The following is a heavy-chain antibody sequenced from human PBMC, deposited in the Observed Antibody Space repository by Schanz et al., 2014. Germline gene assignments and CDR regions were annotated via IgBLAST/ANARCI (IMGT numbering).Heavy chain of an antibody. CDR3: XXVGRDYISSSVLDSLHY. Sequence: LVESGGGVVQPGRSLRLSCAASGFTFSSYGMHWVRQVPGKGLEWVAHISFDGGKTYYAVSLKGRFTISRDITKNXXXXXMNTLSTEXXAXXXXXXVGRDYISSSVLDSLHYWGQGSLVTVSS. V-gene: IGHV3-30*19. J-gene: IGHJ4*02. CDR1: GFTFSSYG. CDR2: ISFDGGKT. D-gene: IGHD6-6*01.